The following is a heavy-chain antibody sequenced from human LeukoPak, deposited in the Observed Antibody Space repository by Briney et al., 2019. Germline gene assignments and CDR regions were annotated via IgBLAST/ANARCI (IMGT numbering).Heavy chain of an antibody. CDR3: VKDLGQVWLFDY. CDR2: ISGNGDST. Sequence: PGGSLRLSCSASGFTFSSYALHWVRQAPGKGLEDVSSISGNGDSTYYADSVKGRFTTSRDNSKNTLYLQTSSLRAEDTAIYYCVKDLGQVWLFDYWGQGTLVTVSS. D-gene: IGHD3-16*01. CDR1: GFTFSSYA. J-gene: IGHJ4*02. V-gene: IGHV3-64D*09.